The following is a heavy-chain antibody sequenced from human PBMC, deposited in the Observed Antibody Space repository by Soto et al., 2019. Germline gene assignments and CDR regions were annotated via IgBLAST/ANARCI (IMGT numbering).Heavy chain of an antibody. CDR2: IYVTGAV. J-gene: IGHJ5*02. Sequence: SKPLSLTCSVSCAALNSGNYYWSWIRQVPGKGLEWIGHIYVTGAVDYNPSLRDRITISQDTSERQFSLNLRLVTAADTAVYYCERIRIATNTYQWFVPWGQGPPVTGAS. CDR3: ERIRIATNTYQWFVP. V-gene: IGHV4-31*03. CDR1: CAALNSGNYY. D-gene: IGHD2-21*01.